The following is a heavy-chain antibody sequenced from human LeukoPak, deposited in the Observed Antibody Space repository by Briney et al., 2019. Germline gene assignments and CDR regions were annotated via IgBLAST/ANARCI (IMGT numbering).Heavy chain of an antibody. Sequence: PGGSLRLSCAASGFNYSGHWMSWVGQAQGKGLDWVANINQGGSDKYYVDSVKGRFTISRDNANNLLYLQMNSLRIEDTAVYYCTRDRSRAEDDWGQGTLVTVSS. V-gene: IGHV3-7*01. J-gene: IGHJ4*02. D-gene: IGHD1-14*01. CDR2: INQGGSDK. CDR1: GFNYSGHW. CDR3: TRDRSRAEDD.